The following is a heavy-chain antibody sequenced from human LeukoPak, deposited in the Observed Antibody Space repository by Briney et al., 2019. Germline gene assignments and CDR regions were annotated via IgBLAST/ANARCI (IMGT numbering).Heavy chain of an antibody. CDR1: DGSISSYY. Sequence: SETLSLTCTVSDGSISSYYWSWIRQSPGKGLEWIGYIYFTGSTNYNPSLKSRVTISVDTSKNQFSLKLSSVTAADTAVYYCARVATIFGVVEPPDYWGQGTLVTVSS. D-gene: IGHD3-3*01. CDR3: ARVATIFGVVEPPDY. V-gene: IGHV4-59*12. CDR2: IYFTGST. J-gene: IGHJ4*02.